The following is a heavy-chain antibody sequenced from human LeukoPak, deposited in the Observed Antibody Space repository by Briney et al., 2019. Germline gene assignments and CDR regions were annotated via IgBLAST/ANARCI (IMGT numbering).Heavy chain of an antibody. D-gene: IGHD2-2*02. V-gene: IGHV1-2*02. CDR1: GYTFTGYY. J-gene: IGHJ6*02. Sequence: ASVKVSCKASGYTFTGYYMHWVRQAPGQGLEWMGWINPNSGGTNYAQKFQGRVTMTRDTSISTAYMELSRLRSDDTAVYYCARAWVGYCSSTSCYTRIYYYGMDVWGQGTTVTVSS. CDR3: ARAWVGYCSSTSCYTRIYYYGMDV. CDR2: INPNSGGT.